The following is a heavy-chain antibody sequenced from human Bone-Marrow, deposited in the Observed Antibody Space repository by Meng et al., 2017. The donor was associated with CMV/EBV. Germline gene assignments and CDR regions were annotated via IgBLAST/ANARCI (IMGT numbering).Heavy chain of an antibody. CDR3: ARDTYCSGGSCYRRYSDY. Sequence: YTFPSYGIRWVRRAPGQGLEWMGWISSYNGNTNYAQKFQGRVTMTTDTSTSTAYMELRSLRSDDTAVYYCARDTYCSGGSCYRRYSDYWGQGTLVTVSS. J-gene: IGHJ4*02. CDR2: ISSYNGNT. CDR1: YTFPSYG. V-gene: IGHV1-18*01. D-gene: IGHD2-15*01.